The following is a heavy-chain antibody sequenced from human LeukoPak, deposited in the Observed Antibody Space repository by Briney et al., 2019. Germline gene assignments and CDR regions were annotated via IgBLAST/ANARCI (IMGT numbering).Heavy chain of an antibody. D-gene: IGHD7-27*01. CDR1: GFTFSSYT. J-gene: IGHJ4*02. Sequence: GGSLRLSCAASGFTFSSYTMSWVRQAPGKGLEWVSTIATSDGNTYYADSAKGRFTVSRDNSKNTLFLQMNSLRAEDTAVYYCAKDGGLWVSAHWGDSWGRGTLVTVSS. V-gene: IGHV3-23*01. CDR3: AKDGGLWVSAHWGDS. CDR2: IATSDGNT.